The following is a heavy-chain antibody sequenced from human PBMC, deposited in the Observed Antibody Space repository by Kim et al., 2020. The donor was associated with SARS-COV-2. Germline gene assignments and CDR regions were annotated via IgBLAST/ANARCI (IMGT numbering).Heavy chain of an antibody. V-gene: IGHV3-21*01. CDR2: ISSSSSYI. CDR3: ARDRVPHAPFMDV. CDR1: GFTFSSYS. D-gene: IGHD2-2*01. J-gene: IGHJ6*02. Sequence: GGSLRLSCAASGFTFSSYSMNWVRQAPGKGLEWVSSISSSSSYIYYADSVKGRFTISRDNAKNSLYLQMNSLRAEDTAVYYCARDRVPHAPFMDVWGQGTTVTVSS.